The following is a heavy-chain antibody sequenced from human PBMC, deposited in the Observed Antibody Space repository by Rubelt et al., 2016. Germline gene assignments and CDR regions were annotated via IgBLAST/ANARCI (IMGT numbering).Heavy chain of an antibody. Sequence: QVQLQQWGAGLLKPSETLSLTCAVYGGSFSNYYWNWIRQLPGKGLEWIGEITHSGSTNYNPSLKSRVSISVDTSKKQISRKMGSVTAADTAVYYCARHDTGSFLFDFWGQGTPVTVSS. CDR1: GGSFSNYY. V-gene: IGHV4-34*01. J-gene: IGHJ4*02. CDR2: ITHSGST. CDR3: ARHDTGSFLFDF. D-gene: IGHD1-26*01.